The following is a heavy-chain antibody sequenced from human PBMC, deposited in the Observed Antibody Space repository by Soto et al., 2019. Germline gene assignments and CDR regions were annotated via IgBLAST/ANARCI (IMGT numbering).Heavy chain of an antibody. J-gene: IGHJ4*02. V-gene: IGHV3-23*01. D-gene: IGHD5-18*01. CDR2: IGGSGDST. CDR3: AKRVPYSYGHDY. CDR1: GFTFRSYA. Sequence: GGSLRLSCAASGFTFRSYAMSRVRQAPGKGLEWVSTIGGSGDSTYFADSVKGRFTISRDNSKNTLYVQMNSLRAEDTAVYYCAKRVPYSYGHDYWGQGTLVTVSS.